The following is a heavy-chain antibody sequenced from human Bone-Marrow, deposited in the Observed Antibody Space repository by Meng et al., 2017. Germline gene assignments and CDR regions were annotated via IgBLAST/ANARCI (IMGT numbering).Heavy chain of an antibody. CDR2: IIPIFGTA. CDR1: GGTFSSYA. D-gene: IGHD3-10*01. J-gene: IGHJ4*02. CDR3: ASLRIPKGWSHWSSRGVDY. Sequence: SAKVSCKASGGTFSSYAISWVRQAPGQGLEWMGGIIPIFGTANYAQKVQGRVTITADESTSTAYMELSSLRSEDTAVYYCASLRIPKGWSHWSSRGVDYWGQGTLVTVSS. V-gene: IGHV1-69*13.